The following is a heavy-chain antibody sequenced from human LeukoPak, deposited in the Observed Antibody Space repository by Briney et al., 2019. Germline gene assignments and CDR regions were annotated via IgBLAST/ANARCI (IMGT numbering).Heavy chain of an antibody. V-gene: IGHV3-48*01. CDR2: ISSSSSTI. CDR3: AKGSGVPAAMVFDY. CDR1: GLTFSSYS. Sequence: GGSLRLSCAASGLTFSSYSMNWVRQAPGKGLEWVSYISSSSSTIYYADSVKGRFTISRDNAKNSLYLQMNSLRAEDTAVYYCAKGSGVPAAMVFDYWGQGTLVTVSS. D-gene: IGHD2-2*01. J-gene: IGHJ4*02.